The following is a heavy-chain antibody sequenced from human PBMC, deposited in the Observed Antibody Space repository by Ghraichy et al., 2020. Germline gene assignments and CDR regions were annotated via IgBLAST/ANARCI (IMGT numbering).Heavy chain of an antibody. CDR3: AREGDYYDSSGYYYGPTYYFDY. D-gene: IGHD3-22*01. CDR2: IYTSGST. J-gene: IGHJ4*02. V-gene: IGHV4-61*02. CDR1: GGSISSGSYY. Sequence: SETLSLTCTVSGGSISSGSYYWSWIRQPAGKGLEWIGRIYTSGSTNYNPSLKSRVTISVDTSKNQFSLKLSSVTAADTAVYYCAREGDYYDSSGYYYGPTYYFDYWGQGTLVTVSS.